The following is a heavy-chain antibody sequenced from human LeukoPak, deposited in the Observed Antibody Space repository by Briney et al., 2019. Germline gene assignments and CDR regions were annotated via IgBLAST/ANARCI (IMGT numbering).Heavy chain of an antibody. CDR3: ARERGYRDGYNWTIDY. Sequence: PSETLSLTCTVSGGSISSGDYYWSWIRQPPGKGLEWIGYIYYSGSTYYNPSLKSRVTISVDTSKNQFSLKLSSVTAADTAVYYCARERGYRDGYNWTIDYWGQGTLVTVSS. CDR1: GGSISSGDYY. CDR2: IYYSGST. D-gene: IGHD5-24*01. V-gene: IGHV4-30-4*08. J-gene: IGHJ4*02.